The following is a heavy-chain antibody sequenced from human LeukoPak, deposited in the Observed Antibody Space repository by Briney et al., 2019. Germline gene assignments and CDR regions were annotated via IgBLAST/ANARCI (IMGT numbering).Heavy chain of an antibody. CDR3: AKASTVTTTLNWFDP. V-gene: IGHV1-18*01. CDR2: ISAYNGNT. CDR1: GYTFTSYG. D-gene: IGHD4-17*01. Sequence: ASVKVSCKASGYTFTSYGISWVRQAPGQGLEWMGWISAYNGNTNYAQKLQGRVTMTTDTSTSTAYMELRSLRSDDTAVYYCAKASTVTTTLNWFDPWGQGTLVTVSS. J-gene: IGHJ5*02.